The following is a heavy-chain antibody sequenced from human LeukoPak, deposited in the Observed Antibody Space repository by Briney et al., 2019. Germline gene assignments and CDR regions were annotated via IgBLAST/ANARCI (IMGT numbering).Heavy chain of an antibody. D-gene: IGHD5-18*01. J-gene: IGHJ5*02. CDR3: ARGGYSYDINWFDP. CDR2: INSDGSST. V-gene: IGHV3-74*01. Sequence: PGGSLRLSCAASGFTFSSYWMHWVRQAPGKGLVWVSRINSDGSSTSYADSVKGRFTISRDNAKNTLYLQMNSLRAEDTAVYYCARGGYSYDINWFDPWGQGTLVTVSS. CDR1: GFTFSSYW.